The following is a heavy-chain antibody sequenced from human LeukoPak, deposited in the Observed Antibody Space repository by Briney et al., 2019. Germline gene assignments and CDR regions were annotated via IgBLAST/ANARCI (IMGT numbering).Heavy chain of an antibody. CDR3: AGGSESDAFDI. CDR2: IYYSGRT. CDR1: GGSVSGGGYY. J-gene: IGHJ3*02. V-gene: IGHV4-31*03. Sequence: PSQTLSLTCTVSGGSVSGGGYYWSWIRQHPGKGLEWIGYIYYSGRTYYNPSLKSRFTISLDTSKNQFSLKLSSVTAADTAVYYCAGGSESDAFDIWGQGTMVTVSS. D-gene: IGHD2-15*01.